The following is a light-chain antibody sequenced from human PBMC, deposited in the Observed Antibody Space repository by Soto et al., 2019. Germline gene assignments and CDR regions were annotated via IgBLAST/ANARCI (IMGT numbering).Light chain of an antibody. CDR3: QQRNNWPPEVT. J-gene: IGKJ3*01. CDR2: DAS. Sequence: EIVLTQSPDTLSLSPGERATLSCRASQSVGSSLAWYHQKPGQAPRLLIYDASNRATGIPAKFSGSGSGTDFTLTISSLEPEDFAVYYCQQRNNWPPEVTFGPGTKVDIK. CDR1: QSVGSS. V-gene: IGKV3-11*01.